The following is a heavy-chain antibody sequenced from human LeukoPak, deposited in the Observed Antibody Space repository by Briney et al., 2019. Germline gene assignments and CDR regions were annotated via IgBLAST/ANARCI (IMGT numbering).Heavy chain of an antibody. CDR1: VYTFTIYD. CDR2: MNPNSGNT. V-gene: IGHV1-8*03. CDR3: ARGTIVVVPAATGAYYYYYMDV. D-gene: IGHD2-2*01. J-gene: IGHJ6*03. Sequence: ASVNVSFKSSVYTFTIYDINWVRQAAGQGREGMGWMNPNSGNTGYAQKFQGRVTITRNTSISTAYMELSSLRSEDTAVYYCARGTIVVVPAATGAYYYYYMDVWGKGTTVTVSS.